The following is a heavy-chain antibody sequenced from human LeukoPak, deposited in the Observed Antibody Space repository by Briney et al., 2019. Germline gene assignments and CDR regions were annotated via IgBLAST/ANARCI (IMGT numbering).Heavy chain of an antibody. V-gene: IGHV1-18*01. CDR1: GYSFSSYG. CDR3: ARRITSYQTQCYCDY. J-gene: IGHJ4*02. D-gene: IGHD1-26*01. Sequence: SVKVSCKASGYSFSSYGITWVRQAPGQGLEWMGWISAYNGNTNYVQKHQDRVTMTTDTSTSTAHMELRSLRPDDTAVYYCARRITSYQTQCYCDYWGQGTLVTVSS. CDR2: ISAYNGNT.